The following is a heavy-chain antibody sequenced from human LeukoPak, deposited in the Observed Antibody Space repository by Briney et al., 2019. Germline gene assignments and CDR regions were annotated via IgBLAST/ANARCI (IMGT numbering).Heavy chain of an antibody. J-gene: IGHJ6*02. CDR2: ISSSSSYI. CDR3: ARDYPGSGSYYTYYYYYYGMDV. Sequence: GGSLRLSCAASGSTFSSYSMNWVRQAPGKGLEWVSSISSSSSYIYYADSVKGRFTISRDNAKNSLYLQMNSLRAEDTAVYYCARDYPGSGSYYTYYYYYYGMDVWGQGTTVTVSS. CDR1: GSTFSSYS. V-gene: IGHV3-21*01. D-gene: IGHD3-10*01.